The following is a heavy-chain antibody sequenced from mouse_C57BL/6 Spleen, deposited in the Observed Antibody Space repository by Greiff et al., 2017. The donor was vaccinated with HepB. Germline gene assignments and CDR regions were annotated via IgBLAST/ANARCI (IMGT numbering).Heavy chain of an antibody. J-gene: IGHJ4*01. D-gene: IGHD2-3*01. Sequence: VQLQQSGPELVKPGASVEIPCKASGYTFTDYNMDWVKQSHGKSLEWIGDINPNNGGTIYNQKFKGKATLTVDKSSSTAYMKLRSLTSEDTAVYYCARGYDGYYYAMDYWGQGTSVTVSS. V-gene: IGHV1-18*01. CDR2: INPNNGGT. CDR3: ARGYDGYYYAMDY. CDR1: GYTFTDYN.